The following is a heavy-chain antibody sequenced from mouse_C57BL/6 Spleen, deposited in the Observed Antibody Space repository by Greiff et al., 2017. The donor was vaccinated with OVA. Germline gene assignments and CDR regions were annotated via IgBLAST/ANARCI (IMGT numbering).Heavy chain of an antibody. V-gene: IGHV1-59*01. CDR1: GYTFTSYW. CDR2: IDPSDSYT. Sequence: VQLQQPGAELVRPGTSVKLSCKASGYTFTSYWMHWVKQRPGQGLEWIGVIDPSDSYTNYNQKFKGKATLTVDTSSSTAYMQLSSLTSEDSAVYYCARRGTYYSNYGYYFDYWGQGTTLTVSS. J-gene: IGHJ2*01. D-gene: IGHD2-5*01. CDR3: ARRGTYYSNYGYYFDY.